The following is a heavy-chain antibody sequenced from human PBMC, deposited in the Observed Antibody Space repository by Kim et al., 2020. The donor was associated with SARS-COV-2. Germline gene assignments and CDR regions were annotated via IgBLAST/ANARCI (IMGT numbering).Heavy chain of an antibody. J-gene: IGHJ4*02. D-gene: IGHD3-10*01. CDR2: ISSNGGST. Sequence: GGSLRLSCAASGFTFSSYAMHWVRQAPGKGLEYVSAISSNGGSTYYANSVKGRFTISRDNSKNTLYLQMGSLRAEDMAVYYCASFAGSGADYWGQGTLVT. CDR3: ASFAGSGADY. CDR1: GFTFSSYA. V-gene: IGHV3-64*01.